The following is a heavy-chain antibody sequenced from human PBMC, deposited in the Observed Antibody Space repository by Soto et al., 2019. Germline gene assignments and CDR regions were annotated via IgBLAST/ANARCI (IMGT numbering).Heavy chain of an antibody. V-gene: IGHV3-30-3*01. CDR3: ARTGAGAAGFDY. J-gene: IGHJ4*02. Sequence: QVQLVESGGGVVQPGRSLRLSCAASGFTFSSYAMHWVRQAPGKGLEWVAVISYDGSNKYYADSVKGRFTISRDNSKNTLYLQMDSLIAEDTAVYYCARTGAGAAGFDYWGQGTLVTVSS. D-gene: IGHD6-13*01. CDR1: GFTFSSYA. CDR2: ISYDGSNK.